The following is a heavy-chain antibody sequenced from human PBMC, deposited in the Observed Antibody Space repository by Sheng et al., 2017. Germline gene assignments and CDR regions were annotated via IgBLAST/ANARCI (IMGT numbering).Heavy chain of an antibody. CDR2: IYYSGST. CDR1: GGSISSSSYY. Sequence: QLQLQESGPGLVKPSETLSLTCTVSGGSISSSSYYWGWIRQHPGKGLEWIGSIYYSGSTYYNPSLKSRVTISVDTSKNQFSLKLSSVTAADTAVYYCARDSGSYLYAFDIWGQGTMVTVSS. J-gene: IGHJ3*02. V-gene: IGHV4-39*07. D-gene: IGHD1-26*01. CDR3: ARDSGSYLYAFDI.